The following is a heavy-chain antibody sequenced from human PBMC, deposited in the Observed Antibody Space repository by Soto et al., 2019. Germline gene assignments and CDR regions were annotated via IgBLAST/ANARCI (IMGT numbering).Heavy chain of an antibody. Sequence: LSLTCAASGFTFSGSAMHWVRQASGKGLEWVGRIRSKANSYATAYAASVKGRFTISRDDSKNTAYLQMNSLKTEDTAVYYCTRLFVVAGTRGTRDYWGQGTLVTVSS. J-gene: IGHJ4*02. CDR1: GFTFSGSA. CDR2: IRSKANSYAT. D-gene: IGHD6-19*01. CDR3: TRLFVVAGTRGTRDY. V-gene: IGHV3-73*01.